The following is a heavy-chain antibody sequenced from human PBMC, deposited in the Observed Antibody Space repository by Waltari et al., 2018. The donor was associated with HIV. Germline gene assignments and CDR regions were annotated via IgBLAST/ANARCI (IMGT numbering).Heavy chain of an antibody. CDR1: GFTFTSSS. V-gene: IGHV3-33*04. CDR2: RWDKGRNT. D-gene: IGHD6-19*01. CDR3: ARDVGQWLGPVDH. J-gene: IGHJ4*02. Sequence: QVQLVESGGGVVQPGSSLRLSCATSGFTFTSSSMHGVRQAPGRGLEWVAVRWDKGRNTYDIDSVKGRFNMSRDNSKNTLYLQRNRLRVEDTAVYYCARDVGQWLGPVDHWGQGTLVTVSS.